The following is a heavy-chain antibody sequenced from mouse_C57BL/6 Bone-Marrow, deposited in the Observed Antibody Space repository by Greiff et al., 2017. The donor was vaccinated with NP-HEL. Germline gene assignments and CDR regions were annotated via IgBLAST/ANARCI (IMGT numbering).Heavy chain of an antibody. CDR3: ARDGQVRPFAY. J-gene: IGHJ3*01. CDR2: IYPGDGDT. V-gene: IGHV1-80*01. CDR1: GYAFSSYW. D-gene: IGHD3-2*02. Sequence: QVQLQQSGAELVKPGASVKISCKASGYAFSSYWMNWVKQRPGKGLEWIGQIYPGDGDTNYNGKFKGKATLTADKSSSTAYMQLSCLTSEDSAVYCCARDGQVRPFAYWGQGTLVTVSA.